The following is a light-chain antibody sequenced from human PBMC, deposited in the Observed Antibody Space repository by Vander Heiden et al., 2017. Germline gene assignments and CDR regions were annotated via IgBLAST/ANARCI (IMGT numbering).Light chain of an antibody. Sequence: QAVVTPEPSLTVSPGGTVTLTCGSSTGAVTSGHYPFWFQQKPGQAPRTVIYDTTNKYSWTPARFSGSLLGGKAALTLSGAQPEDEAEYYCLLSYGGSRVFGGGTKLTVL. V-gene: IGLV7-46*01. CDR2: DTT. J-gene: IGLJ2*01. CDR1: TGAVTSGHY. CDR3: LLSYGGSRV.